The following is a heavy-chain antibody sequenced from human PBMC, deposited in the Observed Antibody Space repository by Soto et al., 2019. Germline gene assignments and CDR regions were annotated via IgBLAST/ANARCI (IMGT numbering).Heavy chain of an antibody. V-gene: IGHV4-39*01. CDR2: ISYSGST. CDR1: GGSISSDSYY. J-gene: IGHJ4*02. CDR3: ARHNYGSGSTYFDY. Sequence: SETLSLTCTVSGGSISSDSYYWGWIRQSPEKGLEWIASISYSGSTYYNPTLKSRLIISVDTSKSQFSLKLSSMTAADTAVYYCARHNYGSGSTYFDYWGQGTLVTGSS. D-gene: IGHD3-10*01.